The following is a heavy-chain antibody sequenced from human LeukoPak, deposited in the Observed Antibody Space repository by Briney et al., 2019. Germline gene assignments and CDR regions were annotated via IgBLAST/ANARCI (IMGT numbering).Heavy chain of an antibody. J-gene: IGHJ4*02. CDR3: ARRGRDSNWLPTTLDY. V-gene: IGHV4-34*01. CDR2: INHSGNI. CDR1: GEIFNDFY. Sequence: PSETLSLTCAVYGEIFNDFYWSWIRQPPGKGLEWIGEINHSGNINSNPSLKSRVTLSIDTSRNQFYLRLAAVNAADTAVYYCARRGRDSNWLPTTLDYWGQGALVSVSS. D-gene: IGHD7-27*01.